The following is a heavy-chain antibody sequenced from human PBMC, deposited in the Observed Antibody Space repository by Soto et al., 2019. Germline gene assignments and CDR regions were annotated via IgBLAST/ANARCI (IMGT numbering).Heavy chain of an antibody. Sequence: QVQLQESGPGLVKPSETLSLTCTVSGGSVNSGSYYWSWIRQPPGKGREWIGYIYYSGSTNYNPSLKSRVTISVDTSKNQFSLKLSSVTAADTAVYYCARDGWDLLQYGMDVWGQGTTVTVSS. CDR3: ARDGWDLLQYGMDV. CDR1: GGSVNSGSYY. V-gene: IGHV4-61*01. CDR2: IYYSGST. J-gene: IGHJ6*02. D-gene: IGHD1-26*01.